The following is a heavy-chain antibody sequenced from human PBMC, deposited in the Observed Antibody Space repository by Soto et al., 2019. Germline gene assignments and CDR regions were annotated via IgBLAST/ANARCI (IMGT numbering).Heavy chain of an antibody. CDR1: GRSISSGGDY. Sequence: TLSIPITVSGRSISSGGDYWSSIRQHPGKGLEWIGYIYYSGSTYYNPSLKSRVTISVDTSKNQFSLKLSSVTAADTAVYYCARDTAHGGNSFDPWGQGTLVTVSS. CDR3: ARDTAHGGNSFDP. D-gene: IGHD2-21*02. CDR2: IYYSGST. J-gene: IGHJ5*02. V-gene: IGHV4-31*03.